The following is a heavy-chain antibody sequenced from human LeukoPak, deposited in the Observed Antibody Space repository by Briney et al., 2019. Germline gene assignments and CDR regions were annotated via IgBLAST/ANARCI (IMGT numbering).Heavy chain of an antibody. CDR3: ARSSITMVRGVTIFDP. J-gene: IGHJ5*02. CDR1: GGSISSYY. CDR2: IYYSGST. V-gene: IGHV4-59*01. Sequence: SETLSPTCTVSGGSISSYYSSWIRQPPEKGREWIGYIYYSGSTNYNPSLKSRVTISGDTSKNQFSLKLSSVTAAGTAVYYCARSSITMVRGVTIFDPWGQGTLVTVSS. D-gene: IGHD3-10*01.